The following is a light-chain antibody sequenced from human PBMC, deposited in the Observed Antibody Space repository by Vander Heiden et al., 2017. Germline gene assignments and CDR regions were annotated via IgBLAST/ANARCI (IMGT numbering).Light chain of an antibody. J-gene: IGLJ2*01. V-gene: IGLV3-10*01. CDR1: ALPKEY. CDR2: GDS. CDR3: YSTDSSGNHRV. Sequence: SYDLTQPPSVSVSPGQTARLTCSGDALPKEYACWYQQKSGQAPVLVIYGDSKRPSGIAERFSGSRSGTMATLTISGAQVDDEADYYCYSTDSSGNHRVFGGGTKLTVL.